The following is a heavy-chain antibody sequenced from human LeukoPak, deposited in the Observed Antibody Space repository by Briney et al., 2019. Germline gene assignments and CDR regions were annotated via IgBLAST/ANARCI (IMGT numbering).Heavy chain of an antibody. D-gene: IGHD3-3*01. CDR1: GVSFSGYY. V-gene: IGHV4-34*01. CDR2: INHSGST. Sequence: PSETLSLTCAVYGVSFSGYYWSWIRQPPGKGLEWIGEINHSGSTNYNPSLKSRVTISVDTSKNQFSLKLSSVTAADTAVYYCASSEGYYDFWSGYVNWFDPWGQGTLVTVSS. CDR3: ASSEGYYDFWSGYVNWFDP. J-gene: IGHJ5*02.